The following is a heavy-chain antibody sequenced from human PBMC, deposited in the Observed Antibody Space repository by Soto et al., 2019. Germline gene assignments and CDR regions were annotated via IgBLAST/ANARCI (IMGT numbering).Heavy chain of an antibody. CDR2: INAGNGNT. J-gene: IGHJ5*02. CDR1: GYTFTSYG. D-gene: IGHD3-10*01. CDR3: ARGDDYYGSGNYFTGWFDP. Sequence: ASVKVSCKASGYTFTSYGISWVRQAPGQGLEWMGWINAGNGNTKYSQKFQGRVTITRDTSTSTAYMELSSLRSEDTAVYYCARGDDYYGSGNYFTGWFDPWGQGTLVTVSS. V-gene: IGHV1-18*01.